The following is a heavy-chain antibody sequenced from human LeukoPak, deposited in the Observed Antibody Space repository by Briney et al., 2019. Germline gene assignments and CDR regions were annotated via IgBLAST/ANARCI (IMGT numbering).Heavy chain of an antibody. D-gene: IGHD3-22*01. CDR2: ISTYFGNT. Sequence: ASVKVSCKASGYTFTSYGISWVRQAPGQGLEWMGWISTYFGNTHYAQKLQGRVTMTTDTSTSTAYMELRSLRSDDTAVYYCARDHYDSSGYYYGDGYFDYWGQGTLVTVSS. V-gene: IGHV1-18*01. CDR3: ARDHYDSSGYYYGDGYFDY. CDR1: GYTFTSYG. J-gene: IGHJ4*02.